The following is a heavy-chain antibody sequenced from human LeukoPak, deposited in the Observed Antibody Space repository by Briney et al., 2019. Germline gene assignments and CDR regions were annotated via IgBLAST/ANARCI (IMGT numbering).Heavy chain of an antibody. CDR1: GFTFSSYA. Sequence: GGSLRLSCAASGFTFSSYAMSWARQAPGKGLECVSGISGSGGTTYYADSVKGRFTISRDNSKNTLYLQMNSLRAEDTAVYYCAKKGIAAADSIDYWGQGTLVTVSS. D-gene: IGHD6-13*01. J-gene: IGHJ4*02. V-gene: IGHV3-23*01. CDR2: ISGSGGTT. CDR3: AKKGIAAADSIDY.